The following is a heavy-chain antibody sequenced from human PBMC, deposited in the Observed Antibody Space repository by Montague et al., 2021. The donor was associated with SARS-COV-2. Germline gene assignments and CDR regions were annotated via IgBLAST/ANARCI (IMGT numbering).Heavy chain of an antibody. CDR1: GASISTGIYY. V-gene: IGHV4-61*02. D-gene: IGHD1-26*01. J-gene: IGHJ4*02. CDR2: IRTTGHT. CDR3: ARFGSGTLEFDL. Sequence: TLSLTCTVSGASISTGIYYWSRIRQPAGKGLEWTGRIRTTGHTDYNSSLESRVFMSVDTSTNQFSLSLTSVTAADTAVYFCARFGSGTLEFDLWGQGTLVTVSA.